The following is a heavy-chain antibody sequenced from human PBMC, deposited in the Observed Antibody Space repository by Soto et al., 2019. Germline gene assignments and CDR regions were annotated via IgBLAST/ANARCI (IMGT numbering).Heavy chain of an antibody. CDR2: IYYSGST. Sequence: SETLSLTCTVSGGSISSGGYCWSWIRQHPGKGLEWIGYIYYSGSTYYNPSLKSRVTISVDTSKNQFSLKLSSVTAADTAVYYCARGSVVAATLFDYWGQGTLVT. V-gene: IGHV4-31*03. J-gene: IGHJ4*02. D-gene: IGHD2-15*01. CDR1: GGSISSGGYC. CDR3: ARGSVVAATLFDY.